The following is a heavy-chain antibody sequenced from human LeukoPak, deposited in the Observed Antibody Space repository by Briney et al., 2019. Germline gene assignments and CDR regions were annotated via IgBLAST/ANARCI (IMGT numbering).Heavy chain of an antibody. Sequence: KDGESLKISCKASGYTFTDHWIGWVRQMPGKGLEWMGIIYPGDSDTRYSPSFQGQVTISADKSISTAYLQWRNLQAPDTAMYYCARGDNSGWYFFDYWGQGTLVTVSS. CDR3: ARGDNSGWYFFDY. CDR1: GYTFTDHW. J-gene: IGHJ4*02. D-gene: IGHD6-19*01. CDR2: IYPGDSDT. V-gene: IGHV5-51*01.